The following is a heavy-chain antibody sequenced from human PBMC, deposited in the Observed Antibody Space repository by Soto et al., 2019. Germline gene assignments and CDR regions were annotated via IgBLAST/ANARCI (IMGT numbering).Heavy chain of an antibody. CDR2: IYYSGST. CDR3: ARQYSSGWYGIDY. J-gene: IGHJ4*02. Sequence: SETLSLTCTVSGGSISSGDYYWSWIRQPPGKGLEWIGYIYYSGSTYYNPSLKSRVTISVDTSKNQFSLKLSSVTAADTAVYYCARQYSSGWYGIDYWGQGTLVTVSS. D-gene: IGHD6-19*01. V-gene: IGHV4-30-4*01. CDR1: GGSISSGDYY.